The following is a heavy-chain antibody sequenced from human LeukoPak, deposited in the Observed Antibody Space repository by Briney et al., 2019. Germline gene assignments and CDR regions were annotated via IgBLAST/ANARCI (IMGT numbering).Heavy chain of an antibody. V-gene: IGHV3-23*01. Sequence: GGSLRLSCAASGFTFSSYAMSWVRQARGKGLEWVSAISGSGGSTYYADSVKGRFTISRDNSKTTLYLQMNSLRAEDTAVYYCAKEAAAAGTAYNWFDPWGQGTLVTVSS. CDR2: ISGSGGST. D-gene: IGHD6-13*01. CDR1: GFTFSSYA. CDR3: AKEAAAAGTAYNWFDP. J-gene: IGHJ5*02.